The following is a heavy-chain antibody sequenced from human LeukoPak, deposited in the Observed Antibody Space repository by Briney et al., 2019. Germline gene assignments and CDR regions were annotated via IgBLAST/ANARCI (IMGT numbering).Heavy chain of an antibody. J-gene: IGHJ4*02. V-gene: IGHV3-15*01. D-gene: IGHD1-26*01. CDR3: TTEPAEWELLLGVY. CDR2: IKSKIDGGTT. CDR1: GFTFSNAW. Sequence: AGGSLRLSCAASGFTFSNAWMNWVRQAPGKGLEWVGRIKSKIDGGTTDYAAPVKGRFTISRDDSKNTVYLQMNSLKSEDTAVYYCTTEPAEWELLLGVYWSQGTLVTVSS.